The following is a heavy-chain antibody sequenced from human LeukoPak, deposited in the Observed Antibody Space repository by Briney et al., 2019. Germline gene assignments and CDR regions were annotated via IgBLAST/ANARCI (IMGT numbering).Heavy chain of an antibody. CDR3: VRHDGRGGATMGSLDS. V-gene: IGHV4-34*01. J-gene: IGHJ4*02. Sequence: SETLSLTCAVYGGSFSGYYWSWIRQPPGKGLEWIGSLYLSRTTYYNPSLNSRVTISVDTSKNQFSLQLNSVTAADTAVYYCVRHDGRGGATMGSLDSWGQGSLVTVSS. CDR1: GGSFSGYY. CDR2: LYLSRTT. D-gene: IGHD5-12*01.